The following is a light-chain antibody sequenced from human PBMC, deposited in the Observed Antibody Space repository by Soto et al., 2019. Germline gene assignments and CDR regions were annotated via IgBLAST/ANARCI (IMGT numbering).Light chain of an antibody. V-gene: IGKV1-8*01. J-gene: IGKJ5*01. CDR1: QGISSY. CDR3: QQYYSYPIT. CDR2: AAS. Sequence: AIRMTQSPSSFSASTGDRVTITCRARQGISSYLAWYQQKPGKAPKLLIYAASTLQSGVPSRFSGSGSGTDFTLTISFLQSEDFATYYCQQYYSYPITFGQGTRLEIK.